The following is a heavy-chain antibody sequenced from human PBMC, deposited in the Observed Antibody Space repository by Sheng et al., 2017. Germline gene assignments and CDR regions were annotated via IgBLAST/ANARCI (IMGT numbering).Heavy chain of an antibody. CDR1: GFIFSRNW. CDR2: IKQDGSEK. D-gene: IGHD4-17*01. J-gene: IGHJ4*02. V-gene: IGHV3-7*01. Sequence: EVQLVESGGGLVQPGRSLRLSCVASGFIFSRNWMSWVRQAPGKGLECVANIKQDGSEKYYADSVKGRFTISRDNAKNSLSLQLNSLRVGDTAVYYCVRGPDYGDYVDFYDFWGQGILVTVSS. CDR3: VRGPDYGDYVDFYDF.